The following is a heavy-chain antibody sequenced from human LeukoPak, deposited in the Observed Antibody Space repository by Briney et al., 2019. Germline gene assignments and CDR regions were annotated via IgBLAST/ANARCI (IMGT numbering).Heavy chain of an antibody. CDR1: GYTFTSYY. J-gene: IGHJ3*02. CDR3: ARGEVRGVIITAYDAFDI. CDR2: INPSGGST. Sequence: GASVKVSCKASGYTFTSYYMHWVRQAPGQGLEWMGIINPSGGSTSYAQKFQGRVTMTRDTSTSTVCMELSSLRSEDTAVYYCARGEVRGVIITAYDAFDIWGQGTMVTVSS. D-gene: IGHD3-10*01. V-gene: IGHV1-46*01.